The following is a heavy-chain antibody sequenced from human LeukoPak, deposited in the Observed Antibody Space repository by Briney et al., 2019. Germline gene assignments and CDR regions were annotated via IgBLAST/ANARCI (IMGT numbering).Heavy chain of an antibody. CDR3: ARPGDGYNLGY. CDR1: GGSISSSSYY. J-gene: IGHJ4*02. Sequence: SETLSLTCTVSGGSISSSSYYWGWIRQPPGKGLEWIGTLYYSGNTYYNPSLKSRVAISVDTSKNQFSLKLTSVTAADTAVYYCARPGDGYNLGYWGQGTLVTVSS. V-gene: IGHV4-39*01. CDR2: LYYSGNT. D-gene: IGHD5-24*01.